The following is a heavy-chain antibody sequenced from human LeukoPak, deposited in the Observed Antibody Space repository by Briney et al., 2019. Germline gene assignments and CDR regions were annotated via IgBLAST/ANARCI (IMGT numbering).Heavy chain of an antibody. CDR3: ARVAMVRGVIMLYFDY. J-gene: IGHJ4*02. CDR2: INAGNGNT. Sequence: GASVEVSCKASGYTFTSYAMHWVRQAPGQRLEWMGWINAGNGNTKYSQKFQGRVTITRDTSASTAYMELSSLRSEDTAVYYCARVAMVRGVIMLYFDYWGQGTLVTVSS. CDR1: GYTFTSYA. V-gene: IGHV1-3*01. D-gene: IGHD3-10*01.